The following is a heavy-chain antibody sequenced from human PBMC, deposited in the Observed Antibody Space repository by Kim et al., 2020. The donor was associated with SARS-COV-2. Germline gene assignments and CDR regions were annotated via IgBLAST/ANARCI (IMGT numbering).Heavy chain of an antibody. J-gene: IGHJ4*02. CDR1: GFTFSSYA. CDR2: IWYDGSNK. V-gene: IGHV3-33*06. CDR3: AKDQEVDYYGSGSTAGFDY. Sequence: GGSLRLSCAASGFTFSSYAMHWVRQAPGKGLEWVAVIWYDGSNKYYADSVKGRFTISRDNSKNTLYLQMNSLRAEDTAVYYCAKDQEVDYYGSGSTAGFDYWGQGTLVTVSS. D-gene: IGHD3-10*01.